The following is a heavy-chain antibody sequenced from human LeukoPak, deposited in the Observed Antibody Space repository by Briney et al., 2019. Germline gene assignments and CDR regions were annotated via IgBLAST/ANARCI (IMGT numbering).Heavy chain of an antibody. CDR2: ISGGGTST. D-gene: IGHD3-10*01. J-gene: IGHJ4*02. CDR1: GFTFSSYA. CDR3: AKGLGYYDSGSSTGGFDY. Sequence: GGSLRLSCAASGFTFSSYATNWVRQAPGKGLAWVSGISGGGTSTYYTDSVRGRFTISRDNSKHTLFLQMNSLRAEDTAVYYCAKGLGYYDSGSSTGGFDYWGQGTLVTVSS. V-gene: IGHV3-23*01.